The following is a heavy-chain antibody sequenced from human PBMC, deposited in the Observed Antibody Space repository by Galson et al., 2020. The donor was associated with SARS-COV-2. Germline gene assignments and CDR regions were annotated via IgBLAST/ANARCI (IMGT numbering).Heavy chain of an antibody. CDR2: VHHSGTT. CDR3: ARGNRDINMILVVITAVNYHFDG. CDR1: GGSFSDYY. Sequence: SQTPSLTCAVYGGSFSDYYWTWIRPPPGKGLEWIGEVHHSGTTNYNSSLKSRVTISVDTSKNQFSLKLSSVTAADTAVYYCARGNRDINMILVVITAVNYHFDGWGQGTRVTVAS. D-gene: IGHD3-22*01. J-gene: IGHJ4*02. V-gene: IGHV4-34*01.